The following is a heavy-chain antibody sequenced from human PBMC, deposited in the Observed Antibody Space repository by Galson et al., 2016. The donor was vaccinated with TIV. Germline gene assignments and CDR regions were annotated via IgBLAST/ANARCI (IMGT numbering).Heavy chain of an antibody. D-gene: IGHD3-22*01. CDR3: ARDGEVGSSDYDH. CDR1: TFSNSA. V-gene: IGHV1-46*01. CDR2: INPSGGST. Sequence: TFSNSAVSWVRQAPGQGLEWMGIINPSGGSTSYAQKFQGRVTMTRVTSTSTVYMELSSLRSEDTAVYYCARDGEVGSSDYDHWGQGTLVSVSS. J-gene: IGHJ4*02.